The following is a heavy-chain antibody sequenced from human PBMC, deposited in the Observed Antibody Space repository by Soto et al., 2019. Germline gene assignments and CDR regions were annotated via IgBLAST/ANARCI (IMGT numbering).Heavy chain of an antibody. V-gene: IGHV4-30-4*01. Sequence: SETLSLTCTVSGGSISSGDYYWSWIRQPPGKGLEWIGYIYYSGSTYYNPSLKSRVTISVDTSKNQFSLKLSSVTAADTAVYYCASDSSGLGEDGMDVWGQGTTVTVSS. CDR2: IYYSGST. D-gene: IGHD3-22*01. CDR3: ASDSSGLGEDGMDV. J-gene: IGHJ6*02. CDR1: GGSISSGDYY.